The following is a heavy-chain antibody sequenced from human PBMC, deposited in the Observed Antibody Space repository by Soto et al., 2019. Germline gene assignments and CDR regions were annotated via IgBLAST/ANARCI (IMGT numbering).Heavy chain of an antibody. V-gene: IGHV3-30*18. Sequence: GSVRLYCAASGFTFSSYGMHGVRQAPGKGLAWVPVITYGGSNKYYADSVKGRFTISRDNSKNTLYLQMNSLRAEDTAVYYRAKEQCRCDLWCGSIFDYWGQGTLVTVSS. D-gene: IGHD2-8*02. CDR2: ITYGGSNK. CDR1: GFTFSSYG. CDR3: AKEQCRCDLWCGSIFDY. J-gene: IGHJ4*02.